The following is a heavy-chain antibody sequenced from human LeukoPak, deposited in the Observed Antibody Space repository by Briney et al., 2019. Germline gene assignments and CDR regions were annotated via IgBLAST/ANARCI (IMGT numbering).Heavy chain of an antibody. Sequence: KPGGSLRLSCAASGFTFSNAWMSWVRQAPGKGLEWVGRIKSKTDGGTTDYAAPVKGRFTISRDDSKNTLYLQMNSLKTEDTAVYYCTTEEYYTMVRGVIITRDYWGQETLVTVSS. D-gene: IGHD3-10*01. CDR3: TTEEYYTMVRGVIITRDY. V-gene: IGHV3-15*01. J-gene: IGHJ4*02. CDR2: IKSKTDGGTT. CDR1: GFTFSNAW.